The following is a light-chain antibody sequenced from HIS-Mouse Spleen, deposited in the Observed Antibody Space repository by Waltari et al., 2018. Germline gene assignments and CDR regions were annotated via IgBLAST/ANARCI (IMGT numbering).Light chain of an antibody. Sequence: SYELTQPPSVSVSPGQTARITCSGDALPKQYAYWYQKKPGQAPVLVIYKDSGRPSGIPGRFSGSSSGTTVTLTISGVQAEDEADYYCQSADSSGTYLWVFGGGTKLTVL. J-gene: IGLJ3*02. CDR3: QSADSSGTYLWV. CDR1: ALPKQY. CDR2: KDS. V-gene: IGLV3-25*03.